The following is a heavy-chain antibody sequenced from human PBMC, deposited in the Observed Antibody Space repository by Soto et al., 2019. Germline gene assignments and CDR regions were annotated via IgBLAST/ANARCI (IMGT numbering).Heavy chain of an antibody. V-gene: IGHV3-23*01. J-gene: IGHJ4*02. Sequence: EVQLLESGGGLVQPGGSLRLSCAASGFTFSSYGMTWVRQAPGKGLEWVSFSSATGAGTYYADSVKGRFTISRDNSKNPLYLQMTRPGTGRTAVYFCAKDRRAGGNYGFYSDFWGQGALVIVSS. CDR1: GFTFSSYG. CDR3: AKDRRAGGNYGFYSDF. CDR2: SSATGAGT. D-gene: IGHD1-7*01.